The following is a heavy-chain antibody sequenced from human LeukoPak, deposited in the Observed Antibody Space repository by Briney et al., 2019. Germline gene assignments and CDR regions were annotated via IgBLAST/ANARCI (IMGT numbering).Heavy chain of an antibody. D-gene: IGHD3-3*01. V-gene: IGHV1-18*01. Sequence: ASVKVSCKASGYTFTSYGISWVRQAPGQGLEWIGWISAYNGKTNYAQKLQGRVTMNTDTSTSTAYMELRSLRSDDTAVYYCARASPRITIFGVGNYMDVWGKGTTVTVSS. CDR2: ISAYNGKT. J-gene: IGHJ6*03. CDR1: GYTFTSYG. CDR3: ARASPRITIFGVGNYMDV.